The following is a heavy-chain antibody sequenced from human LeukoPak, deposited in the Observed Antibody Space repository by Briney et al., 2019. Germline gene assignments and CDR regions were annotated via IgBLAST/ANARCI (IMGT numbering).Heavy chain of an antibody. V-gene: IGHV2-5*01. CDR1: GFSLSASGVT. Sequence: SGPTLVKPTQTLTLTCTFSGFSLSASGVTVGWIRQPPGKALEWLALIYWNDDKRYSPSLKSRLTITKDTSKNHVVLTMTNMNPVDTATYFCARQSNYYDSRGYYLTYFDNWGQGTLVTVSS. D-gene: IGHD3-22*01. J-gene: IGHJ4*02. CDR3: ARQSNYYDSRGYYLTYFDN. CDR2: IYWNDDK.